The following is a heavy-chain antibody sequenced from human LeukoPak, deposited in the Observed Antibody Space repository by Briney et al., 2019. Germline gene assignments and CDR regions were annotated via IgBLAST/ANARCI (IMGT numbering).Heavy chain of an antibody. V-gene: IGHV3-20*04. Sequence: GGSLRLSCAASGFTFDDYGMSWVRQVPGKGLEWVSTINWNGGTTSYADSVKGRFTISRDNSKNTLYLQMNSLRAEDTAVYYCARDHLRRYDFWSGYSGWFDPWGQGTLVTVSS. CDR1: GFTFDDYG. D-gene: IGHD3-3*01. J-gene: IGHJ5*02. CDR3: ARDHLRRYDFWSGYSGWFDP. CDR2: INWNGGTT.